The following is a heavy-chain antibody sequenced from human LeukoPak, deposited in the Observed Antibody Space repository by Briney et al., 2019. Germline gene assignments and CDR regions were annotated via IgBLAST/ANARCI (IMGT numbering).Heavy chain of an antibody. V-gene: IGHV4-59*11. D-gene: IGHD3-10*01. J-gene: IGHJ4*02. CDR2: IYYSGST. CDR1: GSSISSHY. CDR3: AKLNYYGSGNFDY. Sequence: SETLSLTCTVSGSSISSHYWSWIRQPPGKGLEWIGYIYYSGSTNYNPSLKSRVTISVDTSKNQFSLKLSSVTAADTAVYYCAKLNYYGSGNFDYWGQGTLVTVSS.